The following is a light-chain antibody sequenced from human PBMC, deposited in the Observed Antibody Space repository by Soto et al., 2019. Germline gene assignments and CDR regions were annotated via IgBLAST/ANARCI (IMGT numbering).Light chain of an antibody. J-gene: IGKJ1*01. Sequence: AIQMTQSPSSLSASVGDRVTISCRASQGIGNALGWYQQKPGKPPKVLIYGASNLQSGVPPRFSGSGSGTDFTLAIRSLQTEDYANYSCLQDINYPWTFGQGTKVDIK. V-gene: IGKV1-6*01. CDR2: GAS. CDR3: LQDINYPWT. CDR1: QGIGNA.